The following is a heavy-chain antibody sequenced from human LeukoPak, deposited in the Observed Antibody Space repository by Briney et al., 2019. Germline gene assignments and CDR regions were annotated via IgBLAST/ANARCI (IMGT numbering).Heavy chain of an antibody. CDR1: GFSFSNYA. CDR3: AKRDPMILYPVN. J-gene: IGHJ4*02. D-gene: IGHD2-8*01. CDR2: ISYDGINK. Sequence: GGSLRLSCAGSGFSFSNYALHWVRQAPGKGLEWMAVISYDGINKNHADSVRGRFTISRDNSKNTLYLQMNSLRAEDTAVYYCAKRDPMILYPVNWGQGTLVTVSS. V-gene: IGHV3-30-3*02.